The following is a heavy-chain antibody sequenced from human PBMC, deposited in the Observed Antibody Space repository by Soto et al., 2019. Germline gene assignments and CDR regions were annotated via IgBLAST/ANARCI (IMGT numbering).Heavy chain of an antibody. Sequence: GGSLRLSCAASGFTFSDHYMDWVRQAPGKGLEWVARTRNKANSYTTEYAASVKGRFTISRDDSKNSLYLQMNSLKTEDSAVYFCATVEATWNLIIGGQGTLVTVSS. J-gene: IGHJ4*02. V-gene: IGHV3-72*01. CDR1: GFTFSDHY. D-gene: IGHD1-1*01. CDR3: ATVEATWNLII. CDR2: TRNKANSYTT.